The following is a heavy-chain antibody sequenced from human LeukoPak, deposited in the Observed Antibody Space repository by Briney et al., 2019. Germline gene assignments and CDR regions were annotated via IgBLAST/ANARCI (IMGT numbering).Heavy chain of an antibody. CDR2: IYYSGST. CDR1: GGSISSYY. J-gene: IGHJ5*02. V-gene: IGHV4-59*12. D-gene: IGHD3-3*01. CDR3: ARDSRYYDFS. Sequence: ASETLSLTCTVSGGSISSYYWSWIRQPPGKGLEWIGYIYYSGSTNYNPSLKSRVTISVDTSKNQFSLKLSSVTAADTAVYYRARDSRYYDFSWGQGTLVTVSS.